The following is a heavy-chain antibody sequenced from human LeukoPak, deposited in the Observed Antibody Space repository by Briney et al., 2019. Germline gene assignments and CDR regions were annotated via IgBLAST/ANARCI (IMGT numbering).Heavy chain of an antibody. Sequence: SETLSLTCAVYGGSFSGYYWSWIRQPPGKGLEWIGEINHSGSTSYNPSLKSRVTISVDTSKNQFSLKLSSVTAADTAVYYCASRARRGYSYGYWYFDYWGQGTLVTVSS. V-gene: IGHV4-34*01. CDR2: INHSGST. J-gene: IGHJ4*02. CDR3: ASRARRGYSYGYWYFDY. D-gene: IGHD5-18*01. CDR1: GGSFSGYY.